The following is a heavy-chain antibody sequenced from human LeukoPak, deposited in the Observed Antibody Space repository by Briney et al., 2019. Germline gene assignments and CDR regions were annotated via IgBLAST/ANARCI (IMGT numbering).Heavy chain of an antibody. CDR2: ISGSGGNT. D-gene: IGHD4-17*01. CDR1: GFTFNSYA. CDR3: AKGRNEDGDAALNY. J-gene: IGHJ4*02. Sequence: PGGSLRLSCAASGFTFNSYAMSWVRQAPGKGLERVSSISGSGGNTFYADSVKGRFTISRDNSKNTLYLQMNSLRAEDTAAYHCAKGRNEDGDAALNYWGQGTLVTVSS. V-gene: IGHV3-23*01.